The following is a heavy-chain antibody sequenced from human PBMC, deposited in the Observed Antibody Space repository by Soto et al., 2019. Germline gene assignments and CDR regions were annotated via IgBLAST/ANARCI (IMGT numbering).Heavy chain of an antibody. V-gene: IGHV3-33*01. Sequence: PGGSLRLSCAASGFTFSSYGMHWVRQAPGKGLEWVAVIWYDGSNKYYADSVKGRFTISRDNSKNTLYLQMNSLRAEDTAVYYCARDETPASLVPADKAPGMDVWGQGTTVTVSS. CDR1: GFTFSSYG. CDR3: ARDETPASLVPADKAPGMDV. CDR2: IWYDGSNK. D-gene: IGHD2-2*01. J-gene: IGHJ6*02.